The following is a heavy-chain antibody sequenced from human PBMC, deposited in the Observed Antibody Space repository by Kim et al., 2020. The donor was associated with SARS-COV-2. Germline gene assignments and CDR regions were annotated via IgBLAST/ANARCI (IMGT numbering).Heavy chain of an antibody. Sequence: STISYADSGKGRFTIARDNAKNSLYLQMNSLRDEDTAVYYCARVRGGANDYWGQGTLVTVSS. D-gene: IGHD3-16*01. CDR2: STI. CDR3: ARVRGGANDY. V-gene: IGHV3-48*02. J-gene: IGHJ4*02.